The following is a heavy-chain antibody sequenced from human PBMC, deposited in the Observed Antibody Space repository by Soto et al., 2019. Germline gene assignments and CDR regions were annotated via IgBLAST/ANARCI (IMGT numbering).Heavy chain of an antibody. D-gene: IGHD3-3*01. V-gene: IGHV3-23*01. CDR1: GFTFSSYA. CDR2: ISGSGGST. Sequence: GGSLRLSCAASGFTFSSYAMSWVRQAPGKGLEWVSAISGSGGSTYYADSVKGRFTISRDNSKNTLYLQMNSLRAEDTAVYYGAKDRSAGSIWSGYYRSVGFSYYGMDVWGQGTTVTVSS. CDR3: AKDRSAGSIWSGYYRSVGFSYYGMDV. J-gene: IGHJ6*02.